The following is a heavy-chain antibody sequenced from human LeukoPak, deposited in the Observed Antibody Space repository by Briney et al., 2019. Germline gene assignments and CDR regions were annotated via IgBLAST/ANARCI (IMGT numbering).Heavy chain of an antibody. J-gene: IGHJ5*02. CDR1: GGSISSGDYY. D-gene: IGHD2-2*01. CDR2: IYYSGST. CDR3: AREVVVVPAAPPTWFVP. V-gene: IGHV4-30-4*08. Sequence: PSQTLSLTCTVSGGSISSGDYYWSWIRQPPGKGLEWIGYIYYSGSTYYNPSLKSRVTISVDTSKNQFSLKLSSVTAADTAVYYCAREVVVVPAAPPTWFVPWGQGTLVTVSS.